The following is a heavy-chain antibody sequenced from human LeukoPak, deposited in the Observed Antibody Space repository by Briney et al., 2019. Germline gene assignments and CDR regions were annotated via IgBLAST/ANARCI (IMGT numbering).Heavy chain of an antibody. CDR1: GGSISSYY. CDR3: ARLFTTLYYYYYMDV. Sequence: SETLSLTCTVSGGSISSYYWSWIRQPPGKGLEWIGYIYYSGSTNYNPSLKSRVTISVDTSKNQFSLKLSSVTAADTAVYYCARLFTTLYYYYYMDVWGKGTTVTVSS. CDR2: IYYSGST. D-gene: IGHD4-11*01. V-gene: IGHV4-59*12. J-gene: IGHJ6*03.